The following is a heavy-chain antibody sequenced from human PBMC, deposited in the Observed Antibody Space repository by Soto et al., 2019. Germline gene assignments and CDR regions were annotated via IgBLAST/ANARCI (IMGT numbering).Heavy chain of an antibody. CDR1: GFTFSSYA. Sequence: EVQLLESGGGLVQPGGSLRLSCAASGFTFSSYAMSWVRQAPGKGLEWVSAISGSGGSTYYADSVKGRFTISRDNSKNTLYLQMHSLRAEDTAVYYCAKDGRGGGYVYYYYGMDVWGQGTTVTVSS. V-gene: IGHV3-23*01. J-gene: IGHJ6*02. CDR3: AKDGRGGGYVYYYYGMDV. D-gene: IGHD5-12*01. CDR2: ISGSGGST.